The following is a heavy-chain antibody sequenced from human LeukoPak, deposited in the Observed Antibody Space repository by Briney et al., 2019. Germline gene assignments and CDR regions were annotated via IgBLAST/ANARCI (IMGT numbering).Heavy chain of an antibody. V-gene: IGHV3-23*01. D-gene: IGHD4/OR15-4a*01. J-gene: IGHJ4*02. CDR3: VKGCVHPTYYFDY. CDR1: GFTFSNYA. Sequence: GGSLRLSCAASGFTFSNYAMRWVRHAPGERLEWGSSITGSGDGTYYADSVRGRFTISRDNSENTLCLQLDSLRAEDTAVYFCVKGCVHPTYYFDYWGQGTLVTVSS. CDR2: ITGSGDGT.